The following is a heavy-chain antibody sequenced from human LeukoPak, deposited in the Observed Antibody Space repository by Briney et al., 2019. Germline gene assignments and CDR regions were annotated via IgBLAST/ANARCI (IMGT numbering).Heavy chain of an antibody. CDR1: GYTFTSYG. CDR2: ISAYKCNT. CDR3: ARDRYCSGGSCYYFDY. D-gene: IGHD2-15*01. J-gene: IGHJ4*02. V-gene: IGHV1-18*01. Sequence: ASVKVSCKASGYTFTSYGISWVRQAPGQGLEWMGWISAYKCNTNYAQKLQGRVTMTTDTSTSTAYMELRSLRSDDTAVYYCARDRYCSGGSCYYFDYWGQGTLVTVSS.